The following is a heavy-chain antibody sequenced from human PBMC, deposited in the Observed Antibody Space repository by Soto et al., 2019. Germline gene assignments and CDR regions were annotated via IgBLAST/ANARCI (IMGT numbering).Heavy chain of an antibody. CDR3: ARGGGVGVAGSAAFEM. CDR1: GYPVTAYY. J-gene: IGHJ3*02. D-gene: IGHD3-3*01. Sequence: QLHLVQSGAVVKKPGASVTVSCSASGYPVTAYYMHWVRQAPGRGLEWMGGINPATGAAKYTQTFRGGVPMTRDRSTGTFFRERSGRTSEDAAVFYVARGGGVGVAGSAAFEMWGQGTLVTVSS. CDR2: INPATGAA. V-gene: IGHV1-2*02.